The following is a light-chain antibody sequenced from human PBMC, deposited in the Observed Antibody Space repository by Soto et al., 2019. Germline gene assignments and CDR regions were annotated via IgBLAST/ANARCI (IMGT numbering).Light chain of an antibody. CDR2: DAS. V-gene: IGKV1-13*02. CDR3: QQFNSYPRT. CDR1: QGISSA. Sequence: AIQLTQSPSSLSASVGDRVTITCRASQGISSALAWYQQKPGKPPKLLIYDASSLESGVPSRFSGSGSGTDFTLTISSLQPEDFATYYCQQFNSYPRTFGQGTKVEIK. J-gene: IGKJ1*01.